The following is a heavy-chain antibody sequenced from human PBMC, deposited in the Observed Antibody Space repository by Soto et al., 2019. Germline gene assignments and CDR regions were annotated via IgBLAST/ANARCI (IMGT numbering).Heavy chain of an antibody. V-gene: IGHV1-3*01. J-gene: IGHJ4*02. CDR1: GYTFTSYA. CDR3: ERTVVVPAAPDY. D-gene: IGHD2-2*01. CDR2: INVGTGNT. Sequence: QFQLGQSWAEVKKPEASVKDSCKASGYTFTSYAMHWLRQAPGQRLEWMGWINVGTGNTKYSQKFQGRITLTRDTSASTAYMELSSLRSEDTTVYYYERTVVVPAAPDYWRQGNLVTVSA.